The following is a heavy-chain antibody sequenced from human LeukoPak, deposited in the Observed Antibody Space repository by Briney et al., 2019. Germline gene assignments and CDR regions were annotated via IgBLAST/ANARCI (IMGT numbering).Heavy chain of an antibody. Sequence: APVKVSCKASGYTFTGYYMHWVRQAPGQGLEWMGWINPNSGGTNYAQKFQGRVTMTRDTSINTAYMELSGLTSDDTALYYCARDEWLFDYWGQGTLVTVSS. CDR3: ARDEWLFDY. J-gene: IGHJ4*02. V-gene: IGHV1-2*02. CDR1: GYTFTGYY. D-gene: IGHD5-12*01. CDR2: INPNSGGT.